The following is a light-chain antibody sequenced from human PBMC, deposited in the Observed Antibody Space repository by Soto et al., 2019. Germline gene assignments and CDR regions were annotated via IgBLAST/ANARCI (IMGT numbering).Light chain of an antibody. V-gene: IGKV3-20*01. CDR2: GTS. Sequence: EIVLTQSPGTLSLSPGEGATLSCRASQSISSTYLAWYQQKPGQAPRLLIYGTSTRASGIPDRFTGSGSGTDFTLTISRREPEDFEVYYCHQYSNSPTYTFGQGTKLEIK. CDR3: HQYSNSPTYT. J-gene: IGKJ2*01. CDR1: QSISSTY.